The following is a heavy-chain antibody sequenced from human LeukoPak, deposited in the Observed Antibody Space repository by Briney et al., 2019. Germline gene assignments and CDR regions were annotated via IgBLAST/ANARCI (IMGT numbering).Heavy chain of an antibody. CDR2: IWYDGSNK. Sequence: GGSLRLSCAASGFTFSSYGMHWVRQAPGKGLEWVAVIWYDGSNKYYADSVKGRFTISRDNSKNTLYLQMNSLRAEDTAVYYCAKAPPIYYYDSSGYYYFDYWGQGTLVTVSS. J-gene: IGHJ4*02. CDR1: GFTFSSYG. D-gene: IGHD3-22*01. V-gene: IGHV3-33*06. CDR3: AKAPPIYYYDSSGYYYFDY.